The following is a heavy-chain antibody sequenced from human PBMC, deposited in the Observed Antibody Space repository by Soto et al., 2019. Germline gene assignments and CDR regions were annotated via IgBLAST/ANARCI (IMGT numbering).Heavy chain of an antibody. Sequence: QITLKESGPTLVNPTQTLTLTCTFSGFSLTTAGAGVGWIRQPPGKALEWLALIYWNDDNRYSPSLKSRLTINKDTPKNQVVLRMTNMDPVDTATYYCAHRGYGNYPRDNWFDPWGQGILVIVSS. J-gene: IGHJ5*02. CDR3: AHRGYGNYPRDNWFDP. CDR2: IYWNDDN. V-gene: IGHV2-5*01. CDR1: GFSLTTAGAG. D-gene: IGHD4-17*01.